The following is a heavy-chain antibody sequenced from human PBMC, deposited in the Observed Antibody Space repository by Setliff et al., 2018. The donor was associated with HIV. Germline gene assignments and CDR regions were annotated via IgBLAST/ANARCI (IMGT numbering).Heavy chain of an antibody. V-gene: IGHV4-31*03. CDR3: ARSYCSRTSCYRSPPDAFDI. CDR1: GGSITSGGFY. D-gene: IGHD2-2*02. CDR2: IYYSGST. J-gene: IGHJ3*02. Sequence: KTSETLSLTCTVSGGSITSGGFYWSWIRQHPGKGLEWIGYIYYSGSTYYSPSLKSRLTISLDTPKNQFSLKLTSVTAADTAVYYCARSYCSRTSCYRSPPDAFDIWGQGTMVTVSS.